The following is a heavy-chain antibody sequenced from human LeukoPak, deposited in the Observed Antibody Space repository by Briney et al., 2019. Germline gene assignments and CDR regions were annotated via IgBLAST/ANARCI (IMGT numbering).Heavy chain of an antibody. CDR1: GYTFTSYD. CDR2: MNPNSGNT. J-gene: IGHJ4*02. D-gene: IGHD1-26*01. CDR3: ARGNFIVGAYSNY. V-gene: IGHV1-8*01. Sequence: ASVTVSCKASGYTFTSYDINWVRQATGQGLEWMGWMNPNSGNTGYAQKFQGRVTMTRNTSISTAYVELSSLRSEDTAVYYCARGNFIVGAYSNYWGQGTLVTVSS.